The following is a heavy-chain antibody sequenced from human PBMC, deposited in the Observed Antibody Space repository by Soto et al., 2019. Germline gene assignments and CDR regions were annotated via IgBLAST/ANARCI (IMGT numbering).Heavy chain of an antibody. Sequence: QVQLVESGGGVVQPGRSLRHSCAASGLTFSSYAMHWVRQAPGKGLEWVAVISYDGSNKYYADSVKGRFTISRDNSKNTLYLQMNSLRAEDTAVYYCARDGSFDYWGQGTLVTVSS. D-gene: IGHD5-12*01. CDR2: ISYDGSNK. V-gene: IGHV3-30-3*01. J-gene: IGHJ4*02. CDR3: ARDGSFDY. CDR1: GLTFSSYA.